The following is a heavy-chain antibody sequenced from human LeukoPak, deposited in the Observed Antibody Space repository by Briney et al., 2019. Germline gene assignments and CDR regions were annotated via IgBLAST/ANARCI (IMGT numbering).Heavy chain of an antibody. Sequence: ASVKVSCKVSGYTLTELSMHWVRQAPGKGLEWMGGFDPEDGETIYAQKFQGRVTMTEDTSTDTAYMELSSLRSEDTAVYYCATRGYGGATRNFDYWGQGTPVTVSS. CDR1: GYTLTELS. D-gene: IGHD4-23*01. CDR3: ATRGYGGATRNFDY. CDR2: FDPEDGET. V-gene: IGHV1-24*01. J-gene: IGHJ4*02.